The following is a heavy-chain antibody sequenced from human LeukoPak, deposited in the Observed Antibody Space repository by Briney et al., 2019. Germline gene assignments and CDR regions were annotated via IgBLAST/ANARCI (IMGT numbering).Heavy chain of an antibody. V-gene: IGHV3-53*01. CDR2: IYSGGST. CDR1: GFNVSRNY. CDR3: ARDPPRGNWEY. D-gene: IGHD7-27*01. Sequence: PGGSLRLSCAASGFNVSRNYMSWVRQAPGKGLEWVSVIYSGGSTYYADSVKGRSIISRDNSKNTVYLQMNSLRAEDTAVYYCARDPPRGNWEYWGQGTLVSVSS. J-gene: IGHJ4*02.